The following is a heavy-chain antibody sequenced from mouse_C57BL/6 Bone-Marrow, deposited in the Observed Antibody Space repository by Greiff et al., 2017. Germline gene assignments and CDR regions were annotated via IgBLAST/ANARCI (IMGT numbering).Heavy chain of an antibody. J-gene: IGHJ3*01. D-gene: IGHD2-14*01. CDR3: AGGVRWFAY. CDR1: GYTFTSYW. V-gene: IGHV1-59*01. CDR2: IDPSDSYT. Sequence: QVQLQQPGAELVRPGTSVKLSCKASGYTFTSYWMHWVKQRPGQGLEWIGVIDPSDSYTNYNQKFKGKATLTVDTSSSTAYMQLSSLTSEDSAVYYCAGGVRWFAYWGQGTLVTVSA.